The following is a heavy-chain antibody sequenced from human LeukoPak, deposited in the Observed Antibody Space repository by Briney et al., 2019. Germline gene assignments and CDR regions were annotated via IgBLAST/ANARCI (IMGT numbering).Heavy chain of an antibody. D-gene: IGHD1-26*01. J-gene: IGHJ4*02. CDR3: TRDPILGAPDYFDY. V-gene: IGHV3-30*04. CDR1: GFTFANYV. Sequence: GRSLRLSCAASGFTFANYVTHWVRQAPGKGLEWVAVTSPDEGLKFYGDSVKGRFTISRDNSKNTMYLQMHNLREEDTAVYYCTRDPILGAPDYFDYWGQGTLVTVSS. CDR2: TSPDEGLK.